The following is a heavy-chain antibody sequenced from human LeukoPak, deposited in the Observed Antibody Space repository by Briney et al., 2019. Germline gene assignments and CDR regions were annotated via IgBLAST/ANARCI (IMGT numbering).Heavy chain of an antibody. CDR1: RFTFSDYY. CDR3: ARRSGYSSSWGYYWYFDL. CDR2: ISSSGSTI. J-gene: IGHJ2*01. V-gene: IGHV3-11*01. Sequence: GGSLRLSCAASRFTFSDYYMSWIRQAPGKGLEWVSYISSSGSTIYYADSVKGRFTISRDNAKNSLYLQMNSLRAEDTAVYYCARRSGYSSSWGYYWYFDLWGRGTLVTVSS. D-gene: IGHD6-13*01.